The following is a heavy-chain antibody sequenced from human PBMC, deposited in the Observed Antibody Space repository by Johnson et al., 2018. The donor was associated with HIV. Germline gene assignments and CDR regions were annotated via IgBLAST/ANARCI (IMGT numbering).Heavy chain of an antibody. CDR1: GFTFSDYY. Sequence: QVQLVESGGGLVKPGGSLTVSCAGSGFTFSDYYVTWIRQAPGKGLEWVSYISSSGTTKNYADSVRGRFTIYRDNVKNLVYLQMNSLRTEDTAVYYCARPAGKMILVVDDSFHIWGQGTMVTVSS. CDR2: ISSSGTTK. J-gene: IGHJ3*02. D-gene: IGHD2-21*01. V-gene: IGHV3-11*04. CDR3: ARPAGKMILVVDDSFHI.